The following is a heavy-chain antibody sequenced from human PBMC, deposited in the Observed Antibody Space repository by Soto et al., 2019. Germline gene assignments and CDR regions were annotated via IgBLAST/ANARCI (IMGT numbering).Heavy chain of an antibody. V-gene: IGHV3-23*01. J-gene: IGHJ1*01. Sequence: GGSLRLSCAASEFTFSGYAMTWVRQAPGKGLEWVSSIADSGGRAYYADSVKGRFTISRDNSKNTLYLQMNSLRADDTAVYYCSKAYTSAARLPLHWGQGTLVTVSS. CDR1: EFTFSGYA. CDR2: IADSGGRA. D-gene: IGHD6-6*01. CDR3: SKAYTSAARLPLH.